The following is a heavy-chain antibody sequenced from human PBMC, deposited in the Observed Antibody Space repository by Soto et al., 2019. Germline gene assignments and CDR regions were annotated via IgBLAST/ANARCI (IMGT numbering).Heavy chain of an antibody. CDR1: GFTFSSYA. D-gene: IGHD5-18*01. J-gene: IGHJ6*02. V-gene: IGHV3-23*01. Sequence: LRLSCAASGFTFSSYAMSWVRQAPGKGLEWVSAISGSGASTYYADSVKGRFTISRDNSKITLYLQMNSLRAEDTAVYYCARHVDTSLAPRMDVWGQGTTVTVSS. CDR3: ARHVDTSLAPRMDV. CDR2: ISGSGAST.